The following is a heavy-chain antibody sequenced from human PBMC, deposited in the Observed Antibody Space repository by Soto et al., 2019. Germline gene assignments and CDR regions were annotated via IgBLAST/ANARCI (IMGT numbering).Heavy chain of an antibody. V-gene: IGHV1-69*13. CDR3: ARGGVPNYYYYGVDV. Sequence: ASVKVSCKASGGTFSSYAISWVRQAPGQGLEWMGGIIPIFGTANYAQKFQGRVTITADESTSTAYMELSSLRSEDTAVYYCARGGVPNYYYYGVDVWGQGTTVTVSS. CDR2: IIPIFGTA. J-gene: IGHJ6*02. D-gene: IGHD3-16*01. CDR1: GGTFSSYA.